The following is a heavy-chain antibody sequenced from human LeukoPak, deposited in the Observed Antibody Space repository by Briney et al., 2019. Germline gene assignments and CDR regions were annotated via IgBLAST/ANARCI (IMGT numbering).Heavy chain of an antibody. J-gene: IGHJ4*02. CDR1: GGSINSFY. D-gene: IGHD2-15*01. V-gene: IGHV4-59*12. CDR3: ARANIVVVVAATGIIYYFDY. CDR2: ISYSGTT. Sequence: SETLSLTCTVSGGSINSFYWSWIRQAPGKGLEWIGYISYSGTTNYNPSLKSRVTISVDTSKNQFPLKLSSVTAADTAVYYCARANIVVVVAATGIIYYFDYWGQGTLVTVSS.